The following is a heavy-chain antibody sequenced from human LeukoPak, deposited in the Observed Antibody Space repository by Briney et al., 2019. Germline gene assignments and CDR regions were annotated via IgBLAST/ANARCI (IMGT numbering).Heavy chain of an antibody. J-gene: IGHJ4*02. CDR3: AREKSYYYDSSGYY. D-gene: IGHD3-22*01. CDR2: IYYSGST. V-gene: IGHV4-39*07. Sequence: GSLRLSCAASGFTFSSYSMNWVRQAPGKGLEWIGSIYYSGSTYYNPSLKSRVTISVDTSKNQFFLKLSSVTAADTAVYYCAREKSYYYDSSGYYWGQGTLVTVSS. CDR1: GFTFSSYS.